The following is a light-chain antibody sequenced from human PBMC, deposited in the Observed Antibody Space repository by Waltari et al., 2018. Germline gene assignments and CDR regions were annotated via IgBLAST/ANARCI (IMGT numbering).Light chain of an antibody. CDR3: QQYNHWPPDT. V-gene: IGKV3-15*01. Sequence: EVVMTQFPATLSVSLGGRAALSCRASQSVGSNLAWYQQKPGQAPRLLIHGASTRATGIPDRFSGSGSGTDFTLTINSLQSEDFAIYYCQQYNHWPPDTFGQGTKLEI. CDR2: GAS. J-gene: IGKJ2*01. CDR1: QSVGSN.